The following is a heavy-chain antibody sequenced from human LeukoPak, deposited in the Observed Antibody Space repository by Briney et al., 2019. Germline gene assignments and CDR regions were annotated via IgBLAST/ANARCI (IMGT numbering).Heavy chain of an antibody. CDR3: ARHLSGITGYTYGRGIDY. CDR2: ISGSGTYI. V-gene: IGHV3-21*01. D-gene: IGHD5-18*01. Sequence: PGGSLRLSCAASGFTFSDYSMNWVRQAPGKGLEWVSSISGSGTYIYYANSAKGRFTISRDNAKKLLYLQMNSLRAEDTAVYYCARHLSGITGYTYGRGIDYWGQGTLVTVSS. J-gene: IGHJ4*02. CDR1: GFTFSDYS.